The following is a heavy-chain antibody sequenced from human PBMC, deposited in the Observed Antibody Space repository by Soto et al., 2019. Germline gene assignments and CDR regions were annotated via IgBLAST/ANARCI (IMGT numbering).Heavy chain of an antibody. CDR1: GFTFSSYE. CDR2: ISSSGSTI. CDR3: ARVSSYCSGGSCYSWYYGMDV. D-gene: IGHD2-15*01. Sequence: PWGSLRLSCAASGFTFSSYEMNWVRQAPGKGLEWVSYISSSGSTIYYADSVKGRFTISRDNAKNSLYLQMNSLRAEDTAVYYCARVSSYCSGGSCYSWYYGMDVWGQGTTVTVSS. V-gene: IGHV3-48*03. J-gene: IGHJ6*02.